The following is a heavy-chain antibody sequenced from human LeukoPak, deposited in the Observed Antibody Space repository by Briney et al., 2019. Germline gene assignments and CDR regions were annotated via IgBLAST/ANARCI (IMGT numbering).Heavy chain of an antibody. J-gene: IGHJ4*02. D-gene: IGHD4/OR15-4a*01. CDR2: ISYDGSNK. CDR3: AKDLFYGGHYFDY. CDR1: GFTFSSYA. Sequence: PGRSLRLSCAASGFTFSSYAMHWVRQAPGKGLEWVAVISYDGSNKYYADSVKGRFTISRDNSKNTLYLQMNSLRAEDTAVYYCAKDLFYGGHYFDYWGQGTLVTVSS. V-gene: IGHV3-30-3*01.